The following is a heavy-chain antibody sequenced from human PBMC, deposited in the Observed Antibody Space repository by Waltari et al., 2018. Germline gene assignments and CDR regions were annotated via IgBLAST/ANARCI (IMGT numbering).Heavy chain of an antibody. Sequence: QVQLVQSGAEVKKPGASVKVSCKASGYTFTGYYMHWVRQAPGQGLEWMGGINPNSGGTNYAQKFQGRVTMTRDTSISTAYMGLSRLRSDDTAVYYCARGLGVTIFGVVNLFDPWGQGTLVTVSS. J-gene: IGHJ5*02. CDR3: ARGLGVTIFGVVNLFDP. D-gene: IGHD3-3*01. CDR2: INPNSGGT. CDR1: GYTFTGYY. V-gene: IGHV1-2*02.